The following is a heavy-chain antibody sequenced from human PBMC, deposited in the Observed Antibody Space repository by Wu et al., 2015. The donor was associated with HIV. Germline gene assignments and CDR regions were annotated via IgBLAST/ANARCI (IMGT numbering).Heavy chain of an antibody. J-gene: IGHJ6*03. Sequence: QVQLVQSGAEVKKPGSSVKVSCKASGGTFSSYAISWVRQAPGQGLEWMGGIIPYLWYSKTTHRSSRAESRLPRTNPRAQPTLELSSLRSEDTAVYYCARVTTELGYCSSTSCYGNYYYYYYMTSGQRDHGHRLL. D-gene: IGHD2-2*01. CDR3: ARVTTELGYCSSTSCYGNYYYYYYMTS. V-gene: IGHV1-69*12. CDR1: GGTFSSYA. CDR2: IIPYLWYS.